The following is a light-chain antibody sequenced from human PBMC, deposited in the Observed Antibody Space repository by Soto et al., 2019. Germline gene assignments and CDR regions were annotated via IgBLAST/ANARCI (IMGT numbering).Light chain of an antibody. CDR2: AAS. J-gene: IGKJ1*01. CDR1: QGISNY. Sequence: DIQMTQSPSSLSASVGERVTITCRASQGISNYLAWYQQKPGKVPKLLIYAASTLQSGVPSRFSGSGSGTDFTLTISGLQPEDVANYYCQKYDGAPWTFGQGTKVEIE. V-gene: IGKV1-27*01. CDR3: QKYDGAPWT.